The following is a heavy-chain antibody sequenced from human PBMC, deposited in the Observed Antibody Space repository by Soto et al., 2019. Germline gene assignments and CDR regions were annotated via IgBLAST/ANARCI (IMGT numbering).Heavy chain of an antibody. V-gene: IGHV1-18*01. CDR1: GYMFTSYG. Sequence: ASVKVSCKTSGYMFTSYGISWVRQAPGQGLEWMGWISAYNGHTNYAQKVKDRVTMTTDTSTSTAYMELRSLRSEDTAVYYCARASAVVVPAAIPNRAFDIWGQGTMVTVSS. CDR3: ARASAVVVPAAIPNRAFDI. D-gene: IGHD2-2*02. CDR2: ISAYNGHT. J-gene: IGHJ3*02.